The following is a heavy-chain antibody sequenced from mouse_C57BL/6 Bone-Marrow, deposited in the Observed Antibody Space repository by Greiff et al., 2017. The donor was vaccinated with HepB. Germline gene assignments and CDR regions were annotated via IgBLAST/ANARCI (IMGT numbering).Heavy chain of an antibody. CDR2: IYPRSGNT. V-gene: IGHV1-81*01. CDR1: GYTFTSYG. Sequence: QVQLQQSGAELARPGASVKLSCKASGYTFTSYGISWVKQRTGQGLEWIGEIYPRSGNTYYNEKFKGKATLTADKSSSTAYMELRSLTSEDSAVYFCAGPNYGSSYVDYFDYWGRGTTLTVSS. J-gene: IGHJ2*01. D-gene: IGHD1-1*01. CDR3: AGPNYGSSYVDYFDY.